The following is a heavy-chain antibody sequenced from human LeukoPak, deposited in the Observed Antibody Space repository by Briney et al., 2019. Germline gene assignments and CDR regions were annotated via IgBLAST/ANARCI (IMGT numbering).Heavy chain of an antibody. Sequence: PSETLSLTCTVSGGSISNFYWSWIRQPAAKTLEWIERIYSSGSTNYNPSLKSRVTMSVDTSKNQFSLMLGSVTAADTAVYYCARVVAATDYYYYYLDVWGKGTTVTVSS. CDR1: GGSISNFY. D-gene: IGHD2-15*01. CDR2: IYSSGST. CDR3: ARVVAATDYYYYYLDV. J-gene: IGHJ6*03. V-gene: IGHV4-4*07.